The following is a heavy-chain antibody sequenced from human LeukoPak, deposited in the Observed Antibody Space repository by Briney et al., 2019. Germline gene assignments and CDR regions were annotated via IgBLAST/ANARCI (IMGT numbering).Heavy chain of an antibody. CDR3: ARLYCSGGSCYGDYYYYYGMDV. V-gene: IGHV4-39*01. CDR1: GGSISSSSYY. D-gene: IGHD2-15*01. Sequence: PSETLSLTCTVSGGSISSSSYYWGWIRQPPGKGLEWIGSIYYSGSTYYNPSLKSRVTISVDTSKNQFSLKLSSVTAADTAVYYCARLYCSGGSCYGDYYYYYGMDVWGQGTTVTVSS. J-gene: IGHJ6*02. CDR2: IYYSGST.